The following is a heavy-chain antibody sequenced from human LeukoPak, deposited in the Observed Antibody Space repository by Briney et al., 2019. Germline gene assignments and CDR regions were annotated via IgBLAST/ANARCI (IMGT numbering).Heavy chain of an antibody. CDR1: GGSISSSSYY. CDR2: IYYSGST. J-gene: IGHJ6*02. CDR3: ARFECTYYYDSSGYYVCGYGMDV. V-gene: IGHV4-39*01. D-gene: IGHD3-22*01. Sequence: SETLSLTCTVSGGSISSSSYYWGWIRQPPGKGLEWIGSIYYSGSTYYNPSLKSRVTISVDTSKNQFSLKLSSVTAADTAVYYCARFECTYYYDSSGYYVCGYGMDVWGQGTTVTVSS.